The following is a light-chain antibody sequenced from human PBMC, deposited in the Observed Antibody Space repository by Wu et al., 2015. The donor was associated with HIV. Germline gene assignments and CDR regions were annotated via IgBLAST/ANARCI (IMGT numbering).Light chain of an antibody. CDR2: AAS. V-gene: IGKV3-15*01. CDR1: QTISTN. CDR3: QQYNDWPPYT. Sequence: EVVMTQSPATLSVSTGERATLSCRASQTISTNLAWYQRKPGQAPRLLIYAASTRATGIPARFTGSGSGTEFTLTINSMQSEDFALYFCQQYNDWPPYTFGQGTKAGDQT. J-gene: IGKJ2*01.